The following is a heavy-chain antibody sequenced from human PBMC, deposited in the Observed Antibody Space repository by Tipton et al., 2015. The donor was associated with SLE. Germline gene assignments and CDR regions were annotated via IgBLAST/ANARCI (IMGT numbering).Heavy chain of an antibody. CDR2: IHYSRNT. Sequence: TLSLTCTVSGGSISSYYWNWIRQPPGKGLEWIGNIHYSRNTNYNPSLKSRVTISIDTSRSQFSLKLTSVTAADTAVYYCARGRIAVAGSHFDYWGQGTLVTVSS. V-gene: IGHV4-59*08. J-gene: IGHJ4*02. D-gene: IGHD6-19*01. CDR1: GGSISSYY. CDR3: ARGRIAVAGSHFDY.